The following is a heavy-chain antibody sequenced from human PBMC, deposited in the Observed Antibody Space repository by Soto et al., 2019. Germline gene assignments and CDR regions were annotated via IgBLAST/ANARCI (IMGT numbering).Heavy chain of an antibody. J-gene: IGHJ6*03. CDR2: IYYSGST. V-gene: IGHV4-59*01. CDR3: ARDALGYCSSTSCRPGDYYYYMDV. CDR1: GGSISSYY. Sequence: SETLSLTCTVSGGSISSYYWSWIRQPPGKGLEWIGYIYYSGSTNYNPSLKSRVTISVDTSKNQFSLKLSSVTAADTAVYYCARDALGYCSSTSCRPGDYYYYMDVWGKGTTVTVSS. D-gene: IGHD2-2*01.